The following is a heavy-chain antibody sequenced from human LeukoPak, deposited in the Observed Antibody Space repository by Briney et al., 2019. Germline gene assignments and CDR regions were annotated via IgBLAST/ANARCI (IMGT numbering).Heavy chain of an antibody. D-gene: IGHD4-17*01. J-gene: IGHJ4*02. CDR1: GGSISIYY. Sequence: PSETLSLTCTVSGGSISIYYWNWIRQPPGKGLEWIGYIYYGGSTNYNPSLKSRVTISVDTSKNQFSLKLSSVTAADTAVYYCARGLTTVTTVDYWGLGTLVTVSS. CDR2: IYYGGST. CDR3: ARGLTTVTTVDY. V-gene: IGHV4-59*01.